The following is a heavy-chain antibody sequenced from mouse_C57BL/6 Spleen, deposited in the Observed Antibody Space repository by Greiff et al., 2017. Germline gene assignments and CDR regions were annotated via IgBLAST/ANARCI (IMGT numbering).Heavy chain of an antibody. J-gene: IGHJ2*01. V-gene: IGHV1-80*01. CDR2: IYPCAGDT. CDR1: GYAFSSYW. CDR3: AGEESFYYGNYPVDFDY. D-gene: IGHD2-1*01. Sequence: QVQLQQSGAELVKPGASVKISCKASGYAFSSYWMNWVKQRPGKGLEWIGQIYPCAGDTNYNGKFKGKATLTVDTSSSTAYMQLSSLTSEDSAVYFGAGEESFYYGNYPVDFDYWGQGTTLTVSS.